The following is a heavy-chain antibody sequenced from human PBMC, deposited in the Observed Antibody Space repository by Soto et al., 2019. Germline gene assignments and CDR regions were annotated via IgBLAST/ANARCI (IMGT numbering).Heavy chain of an antibody. Sequence: ASVKVSCKASGYTFTSYYMHWVRQAPGQGLEWMGIINPSGGSTSYAQKFQGRVTMTRDTSTSTVYMELSSLRSEDTAVYYCAKAQRSSWIAYEYYGMDVWGQAITVTVS. CDR2: INPSGGST. V-gene: IGHV1-46*01. J-gene: IGHJ6*02. CDR3: AKAQRSSWIAYEYYGMDV. CDR1: GYTFTSYY. D-gene: IGHD6-13*01.